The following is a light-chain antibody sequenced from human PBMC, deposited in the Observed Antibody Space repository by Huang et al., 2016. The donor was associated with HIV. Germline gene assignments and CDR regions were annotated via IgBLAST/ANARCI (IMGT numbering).Light chain of an antibody. V-gene: IGKV3-20*01. CDR3: QQYSTSPWT. J-gene: IGKJ1*01. Sequence: EIVLTPSPDTLSLSPGERGSLSCRASHNVTNDYLAWYQHKSGHPPRLLIVGSSGRATATPARFSGSGSGTDFSLTIDTVKPEDFASYYCQQYSTSPWTFGPGTKLEIK. CDR1: HNVTNDY. CDR2: GSS.